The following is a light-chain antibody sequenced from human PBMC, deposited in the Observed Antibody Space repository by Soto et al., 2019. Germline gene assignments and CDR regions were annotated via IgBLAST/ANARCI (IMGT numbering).Light chain of an antibody. Sequence: QSDLTQPASVSGSPGQSITISCTGTSSDVGKYNLVSWYQHHPGKAPKLIIYEDTKRPSGVSNRFSGSKSGNAASLTISGLQAEDEGAYFCCSYAGSSTLVFGGGTKLTVL. V-gene: IGLV2-23*01. CDR1: SSDVGKYNL. CDR2: EDT. CDR3: CSYAGSSTLV. J-gene: IGLJ3*02.